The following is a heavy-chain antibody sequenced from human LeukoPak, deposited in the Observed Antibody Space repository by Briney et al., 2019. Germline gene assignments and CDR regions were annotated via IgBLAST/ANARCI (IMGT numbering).Heavy chain of an antibody. V-gene: IGHV3-23*01. J-gene: IGHJ5*01. Sequence: GGSLRLSCAASGFSFTSYAMNWVRQAPGKGLEWVSAISCSGRSTYSADSVRGRFTTSRDNSKNILYLQMNNLRGEDTAVYYCAKAGARGNVNWFDSWGQGTLVTVSS. CDR2: ISCSGRST. CDR1: GFSFTSYA. CDR3: AKAGARGNVNWFDS. D-gene: IGHD1-1*01.